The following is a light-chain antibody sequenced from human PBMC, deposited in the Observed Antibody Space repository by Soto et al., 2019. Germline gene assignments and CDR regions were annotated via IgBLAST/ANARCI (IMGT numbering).Light chain of an antibody. Sequence: DIQMTQSPSALSASVGDRVTITCRASQSISSWLAWYQQKPGKAPRLLIYDGSHLERGVPSRFSGSGSGTEFTLTISDQQPDDLATYYCQHYNNFWTFGTGTKVEI. CDR2: DGS. CDR3: QHYNNFWT. J-gene: IGKJ1*01. V-gene: IGKV1-5*01. CDR1: QSISSW.